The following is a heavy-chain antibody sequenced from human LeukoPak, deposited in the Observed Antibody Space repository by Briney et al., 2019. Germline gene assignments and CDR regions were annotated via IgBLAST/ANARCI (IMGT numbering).Heavy chain of an antibody. CDR2: ISGSGANT. V-gene: IGHV3-23*01. CDR3: AKYPASGGYFDY. Sequence: GGSLRLSCAASGFTFSTYSMSWGRLAPGKGLEWVSGISGSGANTYYADSVKGRFTISRDNSKNTLYLQMNSLRAEDTAVFYCAKYPASGGYFDYWGQGTLVTVSS. J-gene: IGHJ4*02. D-gene: IGHD6-13*01. CDR1: GFTFSTYS.